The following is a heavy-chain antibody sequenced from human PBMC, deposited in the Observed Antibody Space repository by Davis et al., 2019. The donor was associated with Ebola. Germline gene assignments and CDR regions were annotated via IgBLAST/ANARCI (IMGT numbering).Heavy chain of an antibody. CDR1: GGSISSGGYS. D-gene: IGHD1-26*01. Sequence: SETLSLTCAVSGGSISSGGYSWSWIRQPPGKGLEWIGYIYHSGSTNYNPSLKSRVTISIDTSKSQFSLKLSSVTAADTAVYYCARSSSSVGGVDYFDYWGQGTPVTVSS. V-gene: IGHV4-30-2*01. CDR3: ARSSSSVGGVDYFDY. J-gene: IGHJ4*02. CDR2: IYHSGST.